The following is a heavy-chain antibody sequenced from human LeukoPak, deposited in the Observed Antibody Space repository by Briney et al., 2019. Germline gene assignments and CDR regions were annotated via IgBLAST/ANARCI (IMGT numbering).Heavy chain of an antibody. CDR2: FYYSGST. CDR1: GGSMSSSSYY. J-gene: IGHJ4*02. D-gene: IGHD3-16*02. Sequence: SETLSLTCTVSGGSMSSSSYYWGWIRQPPGKGLEWIGSFYYSGSTNYNPSLRSRVTISVDTSKNQFSLKLSSVTAADTAVYYCARGSYDYVWGSYRYFDYWGQGTLVTVSS. CDR3: ARGSYDYVWGSYRYFDY. V-gene: IGHV4-39*07.